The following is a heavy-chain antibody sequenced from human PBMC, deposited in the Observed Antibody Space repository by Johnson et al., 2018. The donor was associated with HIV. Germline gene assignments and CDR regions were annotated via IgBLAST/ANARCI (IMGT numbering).Heavy chain of an antibody. CDR2: IKQDGSER. J-gene: IGHJ3*02. Sequence: EVQLVESGGGLVQPGGSLRLSCAASGFTFSSYWMSWVRQAPGKGLEWVANIKQDGSERYYVDSMTGRFTISRDNAKNSLYLQLSSLRTEDTAVFYCARGGVVHDAFDIWGQGTMVTVSS. CDR1: GFTFSSYW. CDR3: ARGGVVHDAFDI. D-gene: IGHD2-2*01. V-gene: IGHV3-7*02.